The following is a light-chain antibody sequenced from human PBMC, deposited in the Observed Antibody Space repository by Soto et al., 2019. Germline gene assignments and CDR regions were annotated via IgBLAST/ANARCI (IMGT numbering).Light chain of an antibody. Sequence: EIVLTQSPGTLSLSPGERATLSCRASQSVSSSYLAWYQQKPGQAPRLLIYGASSRATGIPDRFSGSGSGKDVPLTISRLEPEDFAVYYCQQYGSSRTFGQGTKVEIK. CDR2: GAS. CDR1: QSVSSSY. J-gene: IGKJ1*01. CDR3: QQYGSSRT. V-gene: IGKV3-20*01.